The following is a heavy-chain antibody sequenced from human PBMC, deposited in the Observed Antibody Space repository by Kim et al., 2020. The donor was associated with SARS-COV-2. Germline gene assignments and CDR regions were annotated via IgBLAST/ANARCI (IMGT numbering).Heavy chain of an antibody. Sequence: SVKGRFTISRDNAKNSLYLPMNSLRAEDTALYYCARGGLGVYYYYRMDVWGQGTTVTVSS. V-gene: IGHV3-7*04. D-gene: IGHD3-16*01. J-gene: IGHJ6*02. CDR3: ARGGLGVYYYYRMDV.